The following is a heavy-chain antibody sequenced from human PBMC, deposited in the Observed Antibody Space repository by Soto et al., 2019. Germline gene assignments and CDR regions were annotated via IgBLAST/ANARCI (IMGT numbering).Heavy chain of an antibody. D-gene: IGHD2-15*01. CDR3: ARDKYSAGYCSGGSCYRPFDY. J-gene: IGHJ4*02. CDR1: GFTFSSYS. Sequence: EVQLVESGGGLVQPRGSLRLSCAASGFTFSSYSMNWVRQAPGKGLEWVSYISSSSSTIYYADSVKGRFTISRDNAKNSLYLQMNSLRAEDTAVYYCARDKYSAGYCSGGSCYRPFDYWGQGTLVTVSS. CDR2: ISSSSSTI. V-gene: IGHV3-48*01.